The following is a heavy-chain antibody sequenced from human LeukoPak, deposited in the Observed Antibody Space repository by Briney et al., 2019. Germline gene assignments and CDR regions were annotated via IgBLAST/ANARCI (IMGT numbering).Heavy chain of an antibody. CDR1: EYSFTSYW. CDR3: ARPSLRGYSYGPEY. CDR2: IYPGDSET. D-gene: IGHD5-18*01. V-gene: IGHV5-51*01. Sequence: GESLKISCKGSEYSFTSYWIGWVRQMPGKGLEWMGIIYPGDSETRYSPSFQGQITISADKPISTAYPQWSSLKASDTAIYYCARPSLRGYSYGPEYWGQGTLVTVSS. J-gene: IGHJ4*02.